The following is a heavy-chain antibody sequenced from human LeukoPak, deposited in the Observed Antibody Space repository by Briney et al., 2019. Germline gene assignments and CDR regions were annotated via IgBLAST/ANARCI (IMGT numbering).Heavy chain of an antibody. V-gene: IGHV1-2*02. CDR3: ARGASLTYYYESGDYYLLDY. CDR1: GYTFSGYY. J-gene: IGHJ4*02. D-gene: IGHD3-22*01. CDR2: INPKSGAT. Sequence: ASVKVSCKTSGYTFSGYYIHWVRQAPGQGLEWMGWINPKSGATKYAQNFQGRVTMTRDRPITTVNMELSRLRYDDRAVYYCARGASLTYYYESGDYYLLDYWGQGILVTVSS.